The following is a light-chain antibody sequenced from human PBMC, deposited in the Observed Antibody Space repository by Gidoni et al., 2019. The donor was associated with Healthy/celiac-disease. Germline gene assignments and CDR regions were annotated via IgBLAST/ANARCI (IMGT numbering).Light chain of an antibody. CDR1: ALPKKY. J-gene: IGLJ2*01. CDR3: YSTDSSGNHSVV. CDR2: EDS. V-gene: IGLV3-10*01. Sequence: SYELTQPPSVSVSPGQTARITCPGDALPKKYAYWYQEKSGQAPVLVIYEDSKRPSGIPERFSGSSSGTMATLTIRGAQVEDEADYYCYSTDSSGNHSVVFGGGTKLTVL.